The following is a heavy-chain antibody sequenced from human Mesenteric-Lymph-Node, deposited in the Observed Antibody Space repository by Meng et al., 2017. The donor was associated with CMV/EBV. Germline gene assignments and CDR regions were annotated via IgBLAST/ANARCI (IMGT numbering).Heavy chain of an antibody. V-gene: IGHV1-8*01. Sequence: ASVKVSCKASGYTFSSFDINWVRQATGQGLEWMGWMNPNSGNTGYAQKFQGRVTMTRNTSISTAYMELSSLRSEDAAVYYCARQSGSGSYRFRYYGMDVWGQGTTVTVSS. J-gene: IGHJ6*02. CDR3: ARQSGSGSYRFRYYGMDV. CDR1: GYTFSSFD. D-gene: IGHD3-10*01. CDR2: MNPNSGNT.